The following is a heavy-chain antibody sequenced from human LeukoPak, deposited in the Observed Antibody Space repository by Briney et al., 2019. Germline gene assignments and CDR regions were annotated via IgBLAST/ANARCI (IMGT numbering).Heavy chain of an antibody. J-gene: IGHJ4*02. Sequence: SETLSLTCAVYGGAFSGSFSDYYWTCIRQTPGKGLEWIGEIHHSGSTNYNPSLKSRVTISVDTSKNQSSLKLNSFSAADTYVKYCATFRRGGDIEYWGQGTLATVSS. CDR1: GGAFSGSFSDYY. V-gene: IGHV4-34*01. CDR2: IHHSGST. CDR3: ATFRRGGDIEY. D-gene: IGHD3-16*01.